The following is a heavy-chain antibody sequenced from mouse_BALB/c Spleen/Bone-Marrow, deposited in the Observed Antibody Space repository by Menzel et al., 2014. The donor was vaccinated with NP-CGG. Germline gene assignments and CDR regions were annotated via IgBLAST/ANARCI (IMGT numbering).Heavy chain of an antibody. V-gene: IGHV1S135*01. CDR3: ARANDFLDY. CDR2: IDPFNGGT. Sequence: EVQGVESGPELMKPGASVKISCKASGYSFTSYYMHWVKQSHGKSLEWIGYIDPFNGGTSYNQKFKGKATLTVDKSSNTAYMHLSSLTSEDSAVYYCARANDFLDYWGQGSTLTVSS. D-gene: IGHD2-4*01. CDR1: GYSFTSYY. J-gene: IGHJ2*01.